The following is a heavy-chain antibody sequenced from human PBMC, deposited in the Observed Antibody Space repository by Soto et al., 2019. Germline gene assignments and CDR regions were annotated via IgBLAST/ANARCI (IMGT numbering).Heavy chain of an antibody. V-gene: IGHV4-30-4*01. CDR2: IYYSGST. CDR3: VRTQTSVTTYYFDY. J-gene: IGHJ4*02. CDR1: GGSISSVDYY. D-gene: IGHD4-17*01. Sequence: SETLSLTCTVSGGSISSVDYYWSWIRQPPGKGLEWIGYIYYSGSTYYNPSLKSRLTISVDTSKNQFSLRLSSVTAADTAVYYCVRTQTSVTTYYFDYWGQGTLVTAPQ.